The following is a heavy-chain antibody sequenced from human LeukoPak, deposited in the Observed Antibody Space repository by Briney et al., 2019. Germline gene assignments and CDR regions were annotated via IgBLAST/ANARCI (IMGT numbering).Heavy chain of an antibody. CDR1: GFTFSDYW. D-gene: IGHD1-26*01. J-gene: IGHJ4*02. CDR2: INADEDRA. Sequence: GGSLRLSCAASGFTFSDYWMHWVRQAPGKGLVWVSHINADEDRAAYADSVKGRFTISRDNARNTLYLQMNSLRAENTAVYYCARGVSGGSPDYWGQGTLVTVSS. V-gene: IGHV3-74*01. CDR3: ARGVSGGSPDY.